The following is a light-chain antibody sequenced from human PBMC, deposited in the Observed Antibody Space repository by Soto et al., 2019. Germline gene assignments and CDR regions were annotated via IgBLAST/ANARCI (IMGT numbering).Light chain of an antibody. CDR1: QSIRNY. Sequence: DIQMTQSPPTLSASVGDRVTITCRASQSIRNYLAWYQQMPGKAPKLLIYGASSLQSGVPSRFSGSGSGTEFTITISSLQPDDFATYFCQLHHSYSQPFGQGTKVEIK. CDR2: GAS. V-gene: IGKV1-5*01. CDR3: QLHHSYSQP. J-gene: IGKJ1*01.